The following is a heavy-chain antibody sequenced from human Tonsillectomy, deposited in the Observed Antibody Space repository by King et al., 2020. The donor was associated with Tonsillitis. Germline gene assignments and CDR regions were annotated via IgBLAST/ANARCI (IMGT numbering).Heavy chain of an antibody. CDR1: RYTFTGYD. Sequence: QLVQSGAEVKKPGASVKVSCKASRYTFTGYDINWVRQATGQGLEWMGWMNPDSGNTAYAQKFQGRVTMTRDTSITTAYMELSSLGSEDTAVYYCARVLHTPAYYYVRSGYYFFAYWGQGTLVTVSS. V-gene: IGHV1-8*02. J-gene: IGHJ4*02. CDR2: MNPDSGNT. CDR3: ARVLHTPAYYYVRSGYYFFAY. D-gene: IGHD3-22*01.